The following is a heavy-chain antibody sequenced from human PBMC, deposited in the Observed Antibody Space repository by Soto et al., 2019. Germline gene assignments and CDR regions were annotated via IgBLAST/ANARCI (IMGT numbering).Heavy chain of an antibody. D-gene: IGHD3-3*01. CDR2: INSDGSST. J-gene: IGHJ5*02. Sequence: PGGSLRLSCAASGFTFSSYWMHLVRQAPGKGLVWVSRINSDGSSTSYADSVKGRFTISRENAKNTLYLQMNSLRAEDTAVYYCARMTVGYHDFWSGSYNCFDPWRQGNLVT. CDR3: ARMTVGYHDFWSGSYNCFDP. V-gene: IGHV3-74*01. CDR1: GFTFSSYW.